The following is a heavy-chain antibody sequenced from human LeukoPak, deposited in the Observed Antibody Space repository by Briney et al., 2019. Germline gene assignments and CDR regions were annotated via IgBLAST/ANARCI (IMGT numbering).Heavy chain of an antibody. CDR1: GGSFSGYY. CDR2: INHSGST. CDR3: ARRPIVVVPAAINFDY. D-gene: IGHD2-2*01. Sequence: SETLSLTCAVYGGSFSGYYWSWIRQPPGKGLEWIGEINHSGSTNYNPSLKSRVTISVDTSKNQFSLKLSSVTAADTAVYYCARRPIVVVPAAINFDYWGQGTLVTVSS. J-gene: IGHJ4*02. V-gene: IGHV4-34*01.